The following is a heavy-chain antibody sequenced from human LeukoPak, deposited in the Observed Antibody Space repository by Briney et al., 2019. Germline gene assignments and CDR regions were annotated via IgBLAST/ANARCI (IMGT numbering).Heavy chain of an antibody. CDR3: ARQGSMTRGGYWLDP. D-gene: IGHD3-10*01. J-gene: IGHJ5*02. CDR1: GYTFTGYY. V-gene: IGHV1-2*02. CDR2: INPNSGGT. Sequence: ASVNVSCKASGYTFTGYYMHWVRQAPGQGREWMGWINPNSGGTNYAQKFQGRVTISVDTSKNQFSLKLTSVSAADTAVYYCARQGSMTRGGYWLDPWGRGTLVIVSS.